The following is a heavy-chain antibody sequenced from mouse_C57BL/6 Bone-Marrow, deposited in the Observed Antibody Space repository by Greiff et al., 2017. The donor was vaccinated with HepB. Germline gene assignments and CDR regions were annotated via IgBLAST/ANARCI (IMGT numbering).Heavy chain of an antibody. Sequence: QVQLQQSGAELVRPGASVKLSCKASGYTFTDYYINWVKQRPGQGLEWIARIYPGSGNTYYNEKFKGKATLTAEKSSSTAYMQLSSLTSEDSAVYFCARRVRCYYAMDYWGQGTSVTVSS. J-gene: IGHJ4*01. CDR1: GYTFTDYY. V-gene: IGHV1-76*01. CDR2: IYPGSGNT. D-gene: IGHD1-1*01. CDR3: ARRVRCYYAMDY.